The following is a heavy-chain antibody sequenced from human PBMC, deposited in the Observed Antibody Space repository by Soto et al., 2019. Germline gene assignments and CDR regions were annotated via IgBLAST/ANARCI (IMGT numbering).Heavy chain of an antibody. CDR3: STGGVSDYRLDS. Sequence: GGSLRLSCAASGFTFSNSAMTWVRQAPGKRLEWVSAISAGSISIFYADSVKGWCTTSRDNSNNTLFLQLNNLRAEYTALYYCSTGGVSDYRLDSWGLGTLVTVSS. D-gene: IGHD4-4*01. J-gene: IGHJ4*02. CDR2: ISAGSISI. CDR1: GFTFSNSA. V-gene: IGHV3-23*01.